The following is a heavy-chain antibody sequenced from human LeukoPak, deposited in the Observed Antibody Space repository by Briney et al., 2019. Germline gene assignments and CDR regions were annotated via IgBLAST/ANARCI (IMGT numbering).Heavy chain of an antibody. CDR3: ARGFRPVEY. V-gene: IGHV4-59*01. D-gene: IGHD6-6*01. J-gene: IGHJ4*02. CDR2: IYYRGSS. CDR1: GSSINSYY. Sequence: SEALSLTCTVSGSSINSYYWSWIRQPPGKGLEWIGCIYYRGSSHHNPSLKSRVAMSVDTSKNQFSLRLSSVTAADTAVYYCARGFRPVEYWGQGTLVTV.